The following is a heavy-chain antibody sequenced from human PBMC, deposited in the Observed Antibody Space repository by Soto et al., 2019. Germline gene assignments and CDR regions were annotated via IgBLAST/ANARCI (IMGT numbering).Heavy chain of an antibody. CDR3: ARDAPPADY. CDR2: ISAYNGNT. V-gene: IGHV1-18*04. Sequence: QVQLVQSGAEAKKPGASVKVSCKASGYTFTSYSISWVRQAPGQGLEWMGCISAYNGNTNYAQMLQGRVTMTTDTSTNTAYKELRSLRSDDTAVYYCARDAPPADYWGQGTLVTVSS. CDR1: GYTFTSYS. J-gene: IGHJ4*02.